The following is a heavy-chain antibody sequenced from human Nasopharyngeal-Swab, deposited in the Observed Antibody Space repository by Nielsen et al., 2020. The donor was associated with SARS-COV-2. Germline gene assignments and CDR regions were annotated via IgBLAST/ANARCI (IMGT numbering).Heavy chain of an antibody. CDR2: ISGSGGGT. D-gene: IGHD6-13*01. CDR1: GFTFSSYA. V-gene: IGHV3-23*01. CDR3: ALRGYSSNSYFDY. Sequence: GESLKISCAASGFTFSSYAMNWVRQAPGKGLEWVSGISGSGGGTYYADSVKGRFTISRDNSKNTLYLQMNSLRVEDTAVYYCALRGYSSNSYFDYWGQGTLVTASS. J-gene: IGHJ4*02.